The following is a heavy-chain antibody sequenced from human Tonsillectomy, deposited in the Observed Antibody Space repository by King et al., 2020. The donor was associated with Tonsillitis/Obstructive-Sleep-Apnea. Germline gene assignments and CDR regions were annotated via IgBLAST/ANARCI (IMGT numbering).Heavy chain of an antibody. CDR2: IWYDGSNK. CDR3: ARLDGGPYGDYRFDY. CDR1: GFTFSSYG. Sequence: VQLVESGGGVVQPGRSLRLSCAASGFTFSSYGMHWVRQAPGKGLEWVAVIWYDGSNKYYADPVKGRFTISRDNSKNTLYLQMNSLRAEDTAVYYCARLDGGPYGDYRFDYWGQGTLVTVSS. V-gene: IGHV3-33*01. D-gene: IGHD4-17*01. J-gene: IGHJ4*02.